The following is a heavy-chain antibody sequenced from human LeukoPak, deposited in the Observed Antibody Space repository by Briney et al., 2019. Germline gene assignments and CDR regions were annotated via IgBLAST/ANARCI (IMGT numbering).Heavy chain of an antibody. Sequence: VASVKVSCKASGGTFSSYAISRVRQAPGQGLEWMGGIIPIFGTANYAQKFQGRVTITADESTSTAYMELSSLRSEDTAVYYCASLQDCSSTSCYTSWFDPWGQGTLVIVSS. D-gene: IGHD2-2*02. CDR3: ASLQDCSSTSCYTSWFDP. CDR2: IIPIFGTA. J-gene: IGHJ5*02. V-gene: IGHV1-69*13. CDR1: GGTFSSYA.